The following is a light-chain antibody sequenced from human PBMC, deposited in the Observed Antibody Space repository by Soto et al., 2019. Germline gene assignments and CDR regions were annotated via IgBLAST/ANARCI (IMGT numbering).Light chain of an antibody. CDR1: SSNVGSNY. Sequence: QSVLTQPPSVSAAPGQTVTISCSGSSSNVGSNYVSWYQQLPGTAPKLLIYDNNKRPSGIPDRFSGSKSGTSATLDITGLQTGDEADYYCATWDRSLSVYVLFGGGTKVTV. V-gene: IGLV1-51*01. CDR2: DNN. J-gene: IGLJ2*01. CDR3: ATWDRSLSVYVL.